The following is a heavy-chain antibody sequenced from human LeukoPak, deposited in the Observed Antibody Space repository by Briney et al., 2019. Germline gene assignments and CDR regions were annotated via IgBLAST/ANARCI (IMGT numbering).Heavy chain of an antibody. Sequence: GGSLRLSCAASGFTFSSYGMHWVRQAPGKGLEWVAVISYDGSNKYYADSVMGRFTISRDNSKNTLYLHMNSLRAEDTAVYYCARSPTAKWELHTDYWGQGTLVTVSS. CDR2: ISYDGSNK. J-gene: IGHJ4*02. D-gene: IGHD1-26*01. CDR1: GFTFSSYG. V-gene: IGHV3-30*03. CDR3: ARSPTAKWELHTDY.